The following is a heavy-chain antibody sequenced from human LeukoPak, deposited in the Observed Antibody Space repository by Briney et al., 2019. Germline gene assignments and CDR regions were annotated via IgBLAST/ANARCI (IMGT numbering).Heavy chain of an antibody. J-gene: IGHJ3*02. D-gene: IGHD3-22*01. Sequence: SETLSLTCTVSGGSISSGGYYWSWLRQHPGKGLEWIGYIYYSGSTYYNPSLKSRVTISVDTSKNQFSLKLSSVTAADTAVYYCARVTPYYYDSSGSLGAFDIWGQGTMVTVSS. CDR3: ARVTPYYYDSSGSLGAFDI. V-gene: IGHV4-31*03. CDR1: GGSISSGGYY. CDR2: IYYSGST.